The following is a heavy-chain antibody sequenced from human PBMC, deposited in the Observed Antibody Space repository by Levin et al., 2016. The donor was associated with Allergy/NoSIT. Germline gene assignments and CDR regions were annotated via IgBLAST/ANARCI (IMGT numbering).Heavy chain of an antibody. V-gene: IGHV3-21*01. CDR3: ARYSSSWYVDYYYGMDV. J-gene: IGHJ6*02. CDR2: ISSSSSYI. D-gene: IGHD6-13*01. Sequence: VRQAPGKGLEWVSSISSSSSYIYYADSVKGRFTISRDNAKNSLYLQMNSLRAEDTAVYYCARYSSSWYVDYYYGMDVWGQGTTVTVSS.